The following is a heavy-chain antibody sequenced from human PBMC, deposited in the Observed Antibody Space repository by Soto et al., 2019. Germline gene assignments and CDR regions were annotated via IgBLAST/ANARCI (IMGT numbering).Heavy chain of an antibody. J-gene: IGHJ4*02. CDR1: GFTFEDDG. CDR2: VNWNGGST. Sequence: EVQLVESGGSVLRPGGSLRLSCAASGFTFEDDGMSWARQAPGKRLEWVSGVNWNGGSTGYADSVKGRFTISRDNAKNSLYLQMNSLRAEDTAFYYCVRGARLNFDYWGQGTLVTVSS. CDR3: VRGARLNFDY. V-gene: IGHV3-20*04.